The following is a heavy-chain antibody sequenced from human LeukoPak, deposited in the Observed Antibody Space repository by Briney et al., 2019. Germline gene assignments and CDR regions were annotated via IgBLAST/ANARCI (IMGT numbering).Heavy chain of an antibody. D-gene: IGHD5-18*01. J-gene: IGHJ4*02. CDR3: ARGGVDTASRRFDY. V-gene: IGHV1-69*05. Sequence: SVKVSCKASGGTFISYAISWVRQAPGQGLEWMGGIIPIFGTANYAQKFQGRVTITTDESTSTAYMELSSLRSEDTAVYYCARGGVDTASRRFDYWGQGTLVTVSS. CDR2: IIPIFGTA. CDR1: GGTFISYA.